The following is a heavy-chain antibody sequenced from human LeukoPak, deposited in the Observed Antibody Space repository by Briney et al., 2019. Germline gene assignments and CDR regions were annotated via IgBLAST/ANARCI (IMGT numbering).Heavy chain of an antibody. CDR2: ISWNSGSI. J-gene: IGHJ4*02. CDR1: GFIFDDYA. Sequence: PGGSLRLSCAASGFIFDDYAMHWVRHAPGKGLEWVSGISWNSGSIGYADSVKGRFTISRDNAKNSLYLQMNSLRAEDTALYYCAKEIGYWGQGTLVTVSS. V-gene: IGHV3-9*01. CDR3: AKEIGY.